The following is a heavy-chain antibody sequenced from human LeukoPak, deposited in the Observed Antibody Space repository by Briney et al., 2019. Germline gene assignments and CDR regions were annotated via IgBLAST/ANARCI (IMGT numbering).Heavy chain of an antibody. Sequence: GGSLRLSCAASGFTFSSYAMHWVRQAPGKGLEWVAVISYDGSNKYYADSVKSRFTISRDNSKNTLYLQMNSLRAEDTAVYYCARDRDTPETYDSSGYYYRMTFDYWGQGTLVTVSS. CDR3: ARDRDTPETYDSSGYYYRMTFDY. D-gene: IGHD3-22*01. V-gene: IGHV3-30-3*01. J-gene: IGHJ4*02. CDR1: GFTFSSYA. CDR2: ISYDGSNK.